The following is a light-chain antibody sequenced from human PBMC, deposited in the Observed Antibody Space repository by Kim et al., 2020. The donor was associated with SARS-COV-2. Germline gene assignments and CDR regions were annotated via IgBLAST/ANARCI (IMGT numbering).Light chain of an antibody. CDR2: YDS. J-gene: IGLJ2*01. CDR1: NIGSKS. V-gene: IGLV3-21*04. Sequence: SYELTQPPSVSVAPGKTARITCGGNNIGSKSVHWYQQKPGQAPVLAIYYDSDRPSGIPERFSGSHSGNTATLTISRVEAGDEADYYCQVWDSSSDHVVFG. CDR3: QVWDSSSDHVV.